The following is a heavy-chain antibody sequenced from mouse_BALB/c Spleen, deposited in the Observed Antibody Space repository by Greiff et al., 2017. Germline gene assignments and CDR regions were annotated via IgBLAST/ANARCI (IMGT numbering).Heavy chain of an antibody. D-gene: IGHD2-1*01. CDR3: APYGNYLAY. V-gene: IGHV2-6-7*01. CDR2: IWGDGST. CDR1: GFSLTGYG. Sequence: VQLQQSGPGLVAPSQSLSITCTVSGFSLTGYGVNWVRQPPGKGLEWLGMIWGDGSTDYNSALKSRLSTSKDNSKSQVFLKMNSLQTDDTARYYCAPYGNYLAYWGQGTLVTVSA. J-gene: IGHJ3*01.